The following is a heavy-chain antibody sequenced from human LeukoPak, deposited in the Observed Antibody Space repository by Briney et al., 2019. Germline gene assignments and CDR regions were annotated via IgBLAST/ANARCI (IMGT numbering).Heavy chain of an antibody. CDR3: ARGRLLWFGESISGFDY. V-gene: IGHV3-7*02. D-gene: IGHD3-10*01. Sequence: PGGSLRLSCAASGFTLSSYWMSWVRQAPGKGLEWVANINRDGSNKYYADSVKGRFTISRDNSKNTLYLQMNSLRAGDTAVYYCARGRLLWFGESISGFDYWGQGTLVTVSS. CDR1: GFTLSSYW. CDR2: INRDGSNK. J-gene: IGHJ4*02.